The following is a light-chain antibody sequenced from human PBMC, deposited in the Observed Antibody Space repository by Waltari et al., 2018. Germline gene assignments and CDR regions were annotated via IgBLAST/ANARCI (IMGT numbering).Light chain of an antibody. J-gene: IGLJ1*01. CDR3: CSYVGLGIYV. CDR1: STDVGTYNL. CDR2: EVT. V-gene: IGLV2-23*02. Sequence: QSGLTQPASVSGSPGQSITISCTVTSTDVGTYNLSSWYQQYPGKAPQLMVYEVTKRASGVSDRFSGSKSGNTASLTIHGLQSEDEADYYCCSYVGLGIYVFGSGTKVTVL.